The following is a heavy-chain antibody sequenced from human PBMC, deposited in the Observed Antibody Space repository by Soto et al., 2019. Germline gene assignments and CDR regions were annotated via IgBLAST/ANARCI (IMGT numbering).Heavy chain of an antibody. CDR1: GYSFTSYD. CDR3: ARVPASLDP. J-gene: IGHJ5*02. V-gene: IGHV1-8*01. CDR2: LNTNSGRT. Sequence: ASVKVSCKASGYSFTSYDINWVRQAAGQGLEWMGWLNTNSGRTGYAQKFQGRVTMTMDTSSSTAYMELNSLRSDDTAVYYCARVPASLDPWGQGTLVTVS.